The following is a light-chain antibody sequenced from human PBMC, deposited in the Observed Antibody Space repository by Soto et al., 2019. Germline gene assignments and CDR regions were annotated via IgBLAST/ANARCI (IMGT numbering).Light chain of an antibody. J-gene: IGLJ2*01. CDR2: DVS. CDR3: SSYTSSSTVV. V-gene: IGLV2-14*03. CDR1: NSDVGGCNC. Sequence: QSVLTQPASVSGSPGQSITISCTGTNSDVGGCNCVSWYQQHPGKAPKLMIYDVSDRPSGVSNRFSGSKSGNTASLTISGLRAEDEADYYCSSYTSSSTVVFGGGTKLTVL.